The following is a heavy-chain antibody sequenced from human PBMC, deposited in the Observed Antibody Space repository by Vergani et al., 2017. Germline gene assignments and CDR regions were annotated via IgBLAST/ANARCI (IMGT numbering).Heavy chain of an antibody. D-gene: IGHD5-12*01. CDR1: GGSISSYY. Sequence: QVQLQESGPGLVKPSETLSLTCTVSGGSISSYYWSWIRQPPGKGLEWIGYIYYSGSTNYNPSLKSRVTISVDTSKNQFSLKLSSVTAADTAVYYCASVNEDIVATTFDYWGQGTLVTVSS. CDR2: IYYSGST. CDR3: ASVNEDIVATTFDY. J-gene: IGHJ4*02. V-gene: IGHV4-59*01.